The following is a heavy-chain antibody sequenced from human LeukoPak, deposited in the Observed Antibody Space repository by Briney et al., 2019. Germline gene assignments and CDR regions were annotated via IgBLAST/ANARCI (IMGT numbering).Heavy chain of an antibody. CDR1: GFTFSSYS. Sequence: GGSLRLSCAASGFTFSSYSMNWVRQAPGKGLEWVSYISGCSSTIYYADSVKGRFTISRDNAKKSLYLQMNSLRAEDTAVYYCARDVSSLGYWGQGTLVTVSS. CDR3: ARDVSSLGY. CDR2: ISGCSSTI. V-gene: IGHV3-48*01. J-gene: IGHJ4*02. D-gene: IGHD6-6*01.